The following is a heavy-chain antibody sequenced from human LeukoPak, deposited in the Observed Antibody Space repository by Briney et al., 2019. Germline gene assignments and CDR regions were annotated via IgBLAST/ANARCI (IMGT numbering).Heavy chain of an antibody. Sequence: GGSLRLSCAASGFTFFSYAMSWVRQAPGKGLEWVSAISGSGGGTYYADSVKGRFTISRDSSKNTLYLQMNSLRAEDTAVYYCARGNYYGQDYWGQGTLVTVSS. D-gene: IGHD3-10*01. CDR3: ARGNYYGQDY. CDR1: GFTFFSYA. V-gene: IGHV3-23*01. J-gene: IGHJ4*02. CDR2: ISGSGGGT.